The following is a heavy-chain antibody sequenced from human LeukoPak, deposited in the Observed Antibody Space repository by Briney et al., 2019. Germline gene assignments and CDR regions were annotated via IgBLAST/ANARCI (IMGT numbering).Heavy chain of an antibody. CDR1: GFTLRNYW. D-gene: IGHD6-6*01. J-gene: IGHJ4*01. CDR3: ARYSSSSGGAAYYLDY. V-gene: IGHV3-74*01. Sequence: PGGSLRLSCTASGFTLRNYWMHWVRQVPGKRLVWVSRLSGDGSVTNYADSVQGRFTISRDNARNILYLQINSLRNEDTAVSYCARYSSSSGGAAYYLDYWGHGTLVTVSS. CDR2: LSGDGSVT.